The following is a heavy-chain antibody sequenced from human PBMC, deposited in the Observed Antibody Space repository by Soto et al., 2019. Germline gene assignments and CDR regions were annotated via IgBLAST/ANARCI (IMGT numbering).Heavy chain of an antibody. CDR2: TGAAGRTT. J-gene: IGHJ4*02. Sequence: GGSLRLSCAASGFTFNIYAMTWVRQAPGKGLEWVSTTGAAGRTTYYADSVKGRFTVSRDNSKNTLDLQMSNLRAEDTAVYYCATVHNTSRSFDYWGQGTLVTVSS. CDR3: ATVHNTSRSFDY. D-gene: IGHD1-20*01. CDR1: GFTFNIYA. V-gene: IGHV3-23*01.